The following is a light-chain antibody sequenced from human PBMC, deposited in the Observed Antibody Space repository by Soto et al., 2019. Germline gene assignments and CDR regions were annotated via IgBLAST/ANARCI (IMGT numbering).Light chain of an antibody. J-gene: IGLJ1*01. CDR3: SSYVGRNTLCV. CDR2: EVS. Sequence: QSVLTQPPSASGSPGQSVTISCTGTSSDVGGYSFVSWYQQHPGKAPKLMIYEVSKRPSGVPDRFSGSKSGNTASLTVSELQAENEVNYNGSSYVGRNTLCVLEPGTKVPV. CDR1: SSDVGGYSF. V-gene: IGLV2-8*01.